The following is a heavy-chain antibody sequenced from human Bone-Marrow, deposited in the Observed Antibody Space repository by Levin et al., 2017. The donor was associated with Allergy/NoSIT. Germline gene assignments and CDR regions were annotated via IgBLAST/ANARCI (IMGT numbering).Heavy chain of an antibody. D-gene: IGHD5/OR15-5a*01. CDR2: VKSKAADGTT. CDR1: GFTFTDAW. Sequence: GGSLSLSCAASGFTFTDAWMSWVRQAPGKGLEWVGRVKSKAADGTTDYAAPVKGRFSISRDDSKNTLSLQMNSLKTEDTAIYYCTTNDVYAFDSWGQGTLVTVSS. V-gene: IGHV3-15*01. CDR3: TTNDVYAFDS. J-gene: IGHJ4*02.